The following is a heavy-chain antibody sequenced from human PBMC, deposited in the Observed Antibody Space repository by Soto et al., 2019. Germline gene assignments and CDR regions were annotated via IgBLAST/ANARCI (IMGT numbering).Heavy chain of an antibody. CDR2: ISAYNGNT. J-gene: IGHJ6*02. CDR1: GYTFTSYG. V-gene: IGHV1-18*01. D-gene: IGHD3-10*01. CDR3: ARGALSRYYYGSGRRYYYYGMDV. Sequence: ASVKVSCKASGYTFTSYGISWVRQAPGQGLEWMGWISAYNGNTNYAQKLQGRVTMTTDTSTSTAYMELRSLRSDDTAVYYCARGALSRYYYGSGRRYYYYGMDVWGQGTTVTVSS.